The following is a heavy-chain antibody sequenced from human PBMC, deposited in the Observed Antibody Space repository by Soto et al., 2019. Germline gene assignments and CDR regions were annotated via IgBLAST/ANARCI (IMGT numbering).Heavy chain of an antibody. V-gene: IGHV4-30-2*01. D-gene: IGHD5-12*01. CDR3: AAGGGLPLYS. CDR1: GGSISSGGYS. J-gene: IGHJ4*02. CDR2: IYHSGST. Sequence: SETLSLTCAVSGGSISSGGYSWSWIRQPPGKGLEWIGYIYHSGSTYYNPSLKSRVTISVDRSKNQFSLKLSSVTAADTAVYYCAAGGGLPLYSWCQGTLVPVSS.